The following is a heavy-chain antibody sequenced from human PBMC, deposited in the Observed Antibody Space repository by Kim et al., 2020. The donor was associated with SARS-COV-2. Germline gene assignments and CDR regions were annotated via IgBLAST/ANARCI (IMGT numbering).Heavy chain of an antibody. CDR3: ARSGDATGTGSYFDY. V-gene: IGHV3-30*04. CDR2: ISYDGSNK. D-gene: IGHD1-1*01. CDR1: GFTFSSYA. Sequence: GGSLRLSCAASGFTFSSYAMHWVRQAPGKGLEWVAVISYDGSNKYYADSVKGRFTISRDNSKNTLYLQMNSLRAEDTAVYYCARSGDATGTGSYFDYWGQGTLVTVSS. J-gene: IGHJ4*02.